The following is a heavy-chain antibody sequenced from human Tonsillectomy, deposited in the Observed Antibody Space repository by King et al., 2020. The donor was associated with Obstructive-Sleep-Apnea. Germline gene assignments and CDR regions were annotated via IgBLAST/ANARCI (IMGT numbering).Heavy chain of an antibody. V-gene: IGHV3-20*01. CDR2: INWNGGST. Sequence: VQLVESGGGVVRPGGSLRLSCAASGFTFADYGMSWVRQAPGKGLEWVSGINWNGGSTGYADSVKGRFTISRDNAKNSLYLQMNSLSAGDTALYHCARDPDGAAAGTGWYFDYWGQGTLVTVSS. D-gene: IGHD6-13*01. J-gene: IGHJ4*02. CDR1: GFTFADYG. CDR3: ARDPDGAAAGTGWYFDY.